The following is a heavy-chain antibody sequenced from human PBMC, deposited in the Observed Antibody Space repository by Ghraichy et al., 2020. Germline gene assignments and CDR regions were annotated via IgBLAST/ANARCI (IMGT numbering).Heavy chain of an antibody. D-gene: IGHD3-22*01. CDR2: ISAYNGNT. CDR1: GYTFTRYG. Sequence: ASVKVSCKASGYTFTRYGISWVRQAPGQGLEWMGWISAYNGNTNYAQRFQGRVTMTTDTSTRTAYMELRSLRSDDTAVYYCARVYDYYDSSGYPDSYFDYWGQGTLVTVSS. V-gene: IGHV1-18*01. J-gene: IGHJ4*02. CDR3: ARVYDYYDSSGYPDSYFDY.